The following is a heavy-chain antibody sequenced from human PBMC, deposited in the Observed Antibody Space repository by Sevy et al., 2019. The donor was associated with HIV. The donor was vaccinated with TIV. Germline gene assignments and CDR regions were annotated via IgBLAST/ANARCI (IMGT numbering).Heavy chain of an antibody. V-gene: IGHV1-18*01. Sequence: ASLKVSCKASGYTFTSYGISWVRQAPGQGLEWMGWISAYNGNTNYAQKLQGRVTMTTDTSTSTAYMELRSLRSDDTAVYYCARDLGSSWYAYFDYWGQGTLVTVSS. CDR3: ARDLGSSWYAYFDY. D-gene: IGHD6-13*01. CDR2: ISAYNGNT. J-gene: IGHJ4*02. CDR1: GYTFTSYG.